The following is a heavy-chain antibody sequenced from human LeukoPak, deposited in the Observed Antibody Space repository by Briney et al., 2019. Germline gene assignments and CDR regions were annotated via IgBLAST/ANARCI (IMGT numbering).Heavy chain of an antibody. Sequence: GGSLRHSHAASGFTFSSNAMRWVRQARGKGLEGVAAISGSCGSTSYADSVKGRFTISGDNSRNTLYLQMNSLRAEDTAVYYCAKSLQQLVPRFDYWGQGTLVTVSS. CDR2: ISGSCGST. V-gene: IGHV3-23*01. J-gene: IGHJ4*02. CDR3: AKSLQQLVPRFDY. D-gene: IGHD6-13*01. CDR1: GFTFSSNA.